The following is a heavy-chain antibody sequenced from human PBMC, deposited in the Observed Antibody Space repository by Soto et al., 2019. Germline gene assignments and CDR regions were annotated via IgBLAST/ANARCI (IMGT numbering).Heavy chain of an antibody. V-gene: IGHV3-30*03. D-gene: IGHD3-10*01. Sequence: QVQLVESGGGGVQPGRSLRLSCAGSGFPFTSYGMHWVREGPDKGLEWVAVISYDGSDKYYADSVKGRFTISRDNSKNLLYLQMNSLRPEDTALYYCVGGQYYFDYRGQGTLVIVSS. CDR1: GFPFTSYG. CDR3: VGGQYYFDY. CDR2: ISYDGSDK. J-gene: IGHJ4*02.